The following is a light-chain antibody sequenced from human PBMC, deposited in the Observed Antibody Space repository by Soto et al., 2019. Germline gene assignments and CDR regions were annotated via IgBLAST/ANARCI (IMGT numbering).Light chain of an antibody. J-gene: IGKJ4*01. Sequence: DIQLTQSPSFLSASVGDRVTITCRASQGISSYLAWYQQKPGKAPKLLIYAASTLQSGVPSRFSGSRSGTEFTLTISSLQPEDFATYYCQQHNSYPLTFGGGNKVEIK. CDR1: QGISSY. V-gene: IGKV1-9*01. CDR2: AAS. CDR3: QQHNSYPLT.